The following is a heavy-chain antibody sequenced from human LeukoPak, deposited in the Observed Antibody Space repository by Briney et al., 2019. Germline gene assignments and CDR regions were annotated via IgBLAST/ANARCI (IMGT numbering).Heavy chain of an antibody. CDR1: GFPFSDYY. V-gene: IGHV3-11*01. CDR3: ARGLGAWIQLWSDNVDY. J-gene: IGHJ4*02. Sequence: PGGSLRLSCAASGFPFSDYYMSWIRHAPGKGLEWVSYISSSGNTIYYADSVKGRFTISRDNAKNSLYPQMNSLRAEDTAVYYCARGLGAWIQLWSDNVDYWGQGTLVTVSS. D-gene: IGHD5-18*01. CDR2: ISSSGNTI.